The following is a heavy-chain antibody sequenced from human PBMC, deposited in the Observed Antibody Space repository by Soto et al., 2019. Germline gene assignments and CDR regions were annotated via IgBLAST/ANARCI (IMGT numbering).Heavy chain of an antibody. D-gene: IGHD2-2*01. CDR3: ARGGVREYQLLFIYYYYMDV. Sequence: ASVKVSCKASGYTFTSYGISWVRQAPGQGLEWMGWISAYNGNTNYAQKLQGRVTMTTDTSTSTAYMELRSLRSDDTAVYYCARGGVREYQLLFIYYYYMDVWGKGTTVTVSS. CDR2: ISAYNGNT. V-gene: IGHV1-18*01. CDR1: GYTFTSYG. J-gene: IGHJ6*03.